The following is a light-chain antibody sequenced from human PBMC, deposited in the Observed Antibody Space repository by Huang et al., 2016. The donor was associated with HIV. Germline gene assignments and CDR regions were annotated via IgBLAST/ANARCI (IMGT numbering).Light chain of an antibody. Sequence: EIVLTQSPAILSVSPGARATLSCRASQNVRSSFAWCHQRPGQPPRPLISVASTRATGIPARFSGSGSGTEFTLTISSLQSEDFAVYYCQQYENWPPEYTFGQGTKLEL. CDR1: QNVRSS. J-gene: IGKJ2*01. V-gene: IGKV3-15*01. CDR2: VAS. CDR3: QQYENWPPEYT.